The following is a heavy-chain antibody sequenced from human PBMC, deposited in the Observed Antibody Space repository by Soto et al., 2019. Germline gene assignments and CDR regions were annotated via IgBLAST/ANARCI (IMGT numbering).Heavy chain of an antibody. CDR1: GYTFTGYY. CDR3: AREEPSHAFDF. V-gene: IGHV1-2*02. J-gene: IGHJ3*01. CDR2: INPNSGGT. Sequence: ASVKVSCKASGYTFTGYYMHWVRQAPGQGLEWMGWINPNSGGTNDAQKFQGRVTMTRDTSISTAYMELSRLRSDDTAVYYCAREEPSHAFDFWGQGTMVTFS.